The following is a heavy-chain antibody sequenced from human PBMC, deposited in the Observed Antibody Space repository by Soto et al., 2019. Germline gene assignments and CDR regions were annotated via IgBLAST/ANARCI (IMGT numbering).Heavy chain of an antibody. V-gene: IGHV5-51*02. CDR3: ARHWPQLPLNL. CDR1: GYSFSSYW. J-gene: IGHJ4*02. Sequence: PGESLKISCKGSGYSFSSYWSGWVRQVPGKGLEWMGIIYPDDFDTRYSPSFQGQVTISADKSISTAYLQWNSLKASDTAIYYCARHWPQLPLNLWGQGTLVTVSS. CDR2: IYPDDFDT. D-gene: IGHD2-2*01.